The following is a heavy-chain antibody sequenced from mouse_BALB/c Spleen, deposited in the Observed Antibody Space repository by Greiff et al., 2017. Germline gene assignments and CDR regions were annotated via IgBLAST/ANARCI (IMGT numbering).Heavy chain of an antibody. CDR3: ARERVDY. J-gene: IGHJ4*01. CDR2: ISSGGSYT. Sequence: DVMLVESGGDLVKPGGSLKLSCAASGFTFSSYGMSWVRQTPDKRLEWVATISSGGSYTYYPDSVKGRFTISRDNAKNTLYLQMSSLKSEDTAMYYCARERVDYWGQGTSVTVSS. V-gene: IGHV5-6*02. CDR1: GFTFSSYG.